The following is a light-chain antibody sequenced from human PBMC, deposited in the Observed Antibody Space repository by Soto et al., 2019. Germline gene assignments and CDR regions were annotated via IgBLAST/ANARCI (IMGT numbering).Light chain of an antibody. CDR2: KAS. Sequence: DIQMTQSPSALSASVGDRVNITCRASQSISTWLAWYQQKPGKAPKLLIYKASTLESGVPSRFSGSGSGTEFTLTISSLQPDDFGRYYCQQYYDYPWTFGQGTKVDIK. J-gene: IGKJ1*01. CDR1: QSISTW. CDR3: QQYYDYPWT. V-gene: IGKV1-5*03.